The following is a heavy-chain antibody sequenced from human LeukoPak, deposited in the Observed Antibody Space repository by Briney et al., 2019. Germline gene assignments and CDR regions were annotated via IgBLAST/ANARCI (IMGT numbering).Heavy chain of an antibody. D-gene: IGHD4-11*01. V-gene: IGHV4-38-2*02. CDR1: GYSISSGYY. Sequence: SETLSLTCSVSGYSISSGYYWGWIRQPPGKGLEWIGSIYHSGSTYYNPSLKSRVTISVDTSKNQFSLKLSSVTAADTAVYYCARNYSVALDYWGQGTLVTVSS. CDR3: ARNYSVALDY. CDR2: IYHSGST. J-gene: IGHJ4*02.